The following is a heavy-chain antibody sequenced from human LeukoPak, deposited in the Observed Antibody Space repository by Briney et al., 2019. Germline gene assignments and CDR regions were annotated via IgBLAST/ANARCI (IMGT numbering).Heavy chain of an antibody. CDR1: GGSINDYY. J-gene: IGHJ6*03. V-gene: IGHV4-59*08. Sequence: SETVSLTCTVSGGSINDYYWNWIRQPPGQGLEWIGYISYTGFTNYNPSLESRVTISVDTSKNQFSLKLTSVTAADTAVYYCARPGIPGRGPWGHDSYYMDVWGKGTTVTVSS. CDR2: ISYTGFT. D-gene: IGHD1-20*01. CDR3: ARPGIPGRGPWGHDSYYMDV.